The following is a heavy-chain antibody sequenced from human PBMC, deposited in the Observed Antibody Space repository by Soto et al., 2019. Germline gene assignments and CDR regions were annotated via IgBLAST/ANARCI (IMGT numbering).Heavy chain of an antibody. J-gene: IGHJ4*02. V-gene: IGHV1-3*01. Sequence: ASVKVSCEASGYTFTSYAMHWVRQAPGQRLEWMGWINAGNGNTKYSQKFQGRVTITRDTSASTAYMELSSLRSEDTAVYYCARVPFGGPHDYWGQGTLVTVPQ. CDR2: INAGNGNT. CDR3: ARVPFGGPHDY. D-gene: IGHD3-16*01. CDR1: GYTFTSYA.